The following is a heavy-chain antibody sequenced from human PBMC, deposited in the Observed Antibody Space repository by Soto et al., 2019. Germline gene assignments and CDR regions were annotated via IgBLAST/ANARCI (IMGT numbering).Heavy chain of an antibody. V-gene: IGHV1-69*13. Sequence: SVKVSCKASGGTFSSYAISWVRQAPGQGLEWMGGIIPIFGTANYAQKFQGRVTITADESTSTAYMELSSLRSEDTAVYYCAVGVYSTSWYVYFDYWGQGTLVTVSS. CDR2: IIPIFGTA. CDR1: GGTFSSYA. J-gene: IGHJ4*02. CDR3: AVGVYSTSWYVYFDY. D-gene: IGHD6-13*01.